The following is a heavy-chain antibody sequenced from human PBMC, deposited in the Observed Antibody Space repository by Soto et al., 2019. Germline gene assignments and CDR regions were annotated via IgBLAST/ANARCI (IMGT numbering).Heavy chain of an antibody. CDR2: IYYSGST. Sequence: SETLSLTCTVSGGSISSYYWSWIRQPPGKGLEWIGYIYYSGSTNYNPSLKSRVTISVDTSKNQFSLKLSSVTAADTAVYYCARSYYYGSWGIWFDPWGQGTLVTVSS. V-gene: IGHV4-59*01. CDR1: GGSISSYY. J-gene: IGHJ5*02. CDR3: ARSYYYGSWGIWFDP. D-gene: IGHD3-10*01.